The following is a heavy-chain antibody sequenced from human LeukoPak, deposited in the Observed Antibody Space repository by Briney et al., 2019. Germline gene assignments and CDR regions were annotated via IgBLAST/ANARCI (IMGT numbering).Heavy chain of an antibody. D-gene: IGHD6-19*01. CDR1: GGSISSYY. Sequence: SETLSLTCTVSGGSISSYYWSWIRQPPGKGLEWIGYIYYSGSTNYNPSHKSRVTISVDTSKNQFSLKLSSVTAADTAVYYCARAGYSSGWYLDYWGQGTLVTVSS. J-gene: IGHJ4*02. CDR2: IYYSGST. CDR3: ARAGYSSGWYLDY. V-gene: IGHV4-59*01.